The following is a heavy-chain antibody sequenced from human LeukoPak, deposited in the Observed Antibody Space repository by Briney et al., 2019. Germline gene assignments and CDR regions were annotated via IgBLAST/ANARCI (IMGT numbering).Heavy chain of an antibody. Sequence: GGSLRLSCAASGFTFSGYWMSWVRQAPGKGLEWVASIKDDGSEKYYMDSVKGRLTISRDNAKNSMSLQMNSLRAEDTAVYYCAKGDLGRMQLWSPFDYWGQGTLVTVSS. J-gene: IGHJ4*02. CDR2: IKDDGSEK. CDR3: AKGDLGRMQLWSPFDY. D-gene: IGHD5-18*01. CDR1: GFTFSGYW. V-gene: IGHV3-7*01.